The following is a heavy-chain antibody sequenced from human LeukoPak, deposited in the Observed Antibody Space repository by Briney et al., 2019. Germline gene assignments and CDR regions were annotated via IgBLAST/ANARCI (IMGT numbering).Heavy chain of an antibody. CDR3: AKSGEVRRLYYFDY. V-gene: IGHV3-48*04. CDR2: ISSSSTI. D-gene: IGHD3-16*01. Sequence: GGSLRLSCAASGFTFSTYTMDWVRQAPGKGLEWVSYISSSSTIYYADSVKGRFTISRDNAKNSLYLQMNSLRAEDTAVYYCAKSGEVRRLYYFDYWGQGTLVTVSS. CDR1: GFTFSTYT. J-gene: IGHJ4*02.